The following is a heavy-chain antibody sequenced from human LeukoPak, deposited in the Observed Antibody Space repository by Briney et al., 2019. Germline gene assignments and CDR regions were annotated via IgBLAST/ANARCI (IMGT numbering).Heavy chain of an antibody. V-gene: IGHV3-11*01. Sequence: PGGSLRLSCAASGFNFNNYWMSWLRQAPGKGLEWVSYISSSGSTIYYADSVKGRFTISRDNAKNSLYLQMNSLRAEDTAVYYCARDQYYADYWGQGTLVTVSS. J-gene: IGHJ4*02. D-gene: IGHD2-2*01. CDR1: GFNFNNYW. CDR3: ARDQYYADY. CDR2: ISSSGSTI.